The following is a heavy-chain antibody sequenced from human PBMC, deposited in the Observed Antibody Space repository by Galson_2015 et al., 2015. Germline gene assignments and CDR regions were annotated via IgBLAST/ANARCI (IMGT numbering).Heavy chain of an antibody. CDR1: GGTFSSYA. J-gene: IGHJ5*02. Sequence: SVKVSCKASGGTFSSYAISWVRQAPGQGLEWMGGIIPIFGTANYAQKFQGRVTITADESTSTAYMELSSLRSEDTAVYYCARGLSRGMDEYWFDPWGQGTLVTVSS. CDR3: ARGLSRGMDEYWFDP. D-gene: IGHD3-10*01. CDR2: IIPIFGTA. V-gene: IGHV1-69*13.